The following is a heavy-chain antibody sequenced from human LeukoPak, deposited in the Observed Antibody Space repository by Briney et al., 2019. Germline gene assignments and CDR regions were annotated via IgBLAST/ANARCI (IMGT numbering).Heavy chain of an antibody. CDR1: GYSISSGYY. Sequence: SETLSLTCAVSGYSISSGYYWGWIRQPPGKGLEWIGSIYHSGSTYYSPSLKSRVTISVDTSKNQFSLKLSSVTAADTAVYYCARPVAYYDFLGDAFDIWGQGTMVTVSS. V-gene: IGHV4-38-2*01. CDR3: ARPVAYYDFLGDAFDI. D-gene: IGHD3-3*01. CDR2: IYHSGST. J-gene: IGHJ3*02.